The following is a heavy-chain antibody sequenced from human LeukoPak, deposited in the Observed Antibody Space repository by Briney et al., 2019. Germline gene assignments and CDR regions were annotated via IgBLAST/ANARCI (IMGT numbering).Heavy chain of an antibody. CDR2: IYYSGST. Sequence: PSETLSLTCTVSGGSISSYYWSWLRQPPGKGLEWIGYIYYSGSTNYNPSLKSRVTISVDTSKNQFSLKLSSVTAADTAVYYCARDAAGMIDYWGQGTLVTVSS. CDR3: ARDAAGMIDY. CDR1: GGSISSYY. V-gene: IGHV4-59*01. J-gene: IGHJ4*02. D-gene: IGHD1-1*01.